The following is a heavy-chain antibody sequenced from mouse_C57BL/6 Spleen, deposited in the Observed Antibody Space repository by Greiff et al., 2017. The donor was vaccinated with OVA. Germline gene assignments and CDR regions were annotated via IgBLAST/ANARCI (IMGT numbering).Heavy chain of an antibody. CDR3: ARDYSNYSWFAY. CDR2: INPSTGGT. CDR1: GYSFTGYY. J-gene: IGHJ3*01. V-gene: IGHV1-42*01. Sequence: VQLQQPGPELVKPGASVKISCKASGYSFTGYYMNWVKQSPEKSLEWIGEINPSTGGTTYNQKFKAKATLTVDKSSSTAYMQLKSLTSEDSAVYYCARDYSNYSWFAYWGQGTLVTVSA. D-gene: IGHD2-5*01.